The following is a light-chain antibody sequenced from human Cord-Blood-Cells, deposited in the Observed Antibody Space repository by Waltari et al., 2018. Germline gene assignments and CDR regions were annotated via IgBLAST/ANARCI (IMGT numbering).Light chain of an antibody. CDR1: SSDVGGYTY. CDR2: DVS. CDR3: CSYAGSSWV. V-gene: IGLV2-11*01. Sequence: QSALTQPRSVSGSPGQSVTISCTGTSSDVGGYTYFSWYPQHPGKAPKLMIYDVSKRPSGVPDRFSDSKSGNTASLTISGLQAEDEADYYCCSYAGSSWVFGGGTKLTVL. J-gene: IGLJ3*02.